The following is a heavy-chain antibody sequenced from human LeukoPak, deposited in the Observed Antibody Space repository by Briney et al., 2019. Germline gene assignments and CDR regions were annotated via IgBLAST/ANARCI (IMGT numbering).Heavy chain of an antibody. J-gene: IGHJ4*02. Sequence: NPSETLSLTRTLSGGSISTYYWSWIRQPPGKGLEWIGYIYHSGSTNYNPSLKSRVTISVDTSKNQFSLKLSSVTAADTAVYYCARGGGYASPIGYWGQGALVTVSS. CDR1: GGSISTYY. CDR3: ARGGGYASPIGY. D-gene: IGHD5-12*01. CDR2: IYHSGST. V-gene: IGHV4-59*01.